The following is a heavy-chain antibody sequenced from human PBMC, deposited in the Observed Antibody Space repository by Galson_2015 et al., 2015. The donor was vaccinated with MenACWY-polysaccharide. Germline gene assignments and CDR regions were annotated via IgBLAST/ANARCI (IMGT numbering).Heavy chain of an antibody. CDR2: ISWDGGST. CDR3: AKDCGSGIDY. Sequence: SLRLSCAASGFTFDDYTMHWVRQAPGKGLEWVSLISWDGGSTYYADSVKGRFTISRDNSKNSLYLQMNSLRTEDTALYYCAKDCGSGIDYWGQGTLVTVSS. J-gene: IGHJ4*02. V-gene: IGHV3-43*01. CDR1: GFTFDDYT. D-gene: IGHD6-25*01.